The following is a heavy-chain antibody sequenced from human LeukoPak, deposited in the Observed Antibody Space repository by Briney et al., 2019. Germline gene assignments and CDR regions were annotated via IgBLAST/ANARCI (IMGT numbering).Heavy chain of an antibody. D-gene: IGHD3-10*01. V-gene: IGHV3-11*05. CDR3: ARGDDYGSGSYYII. CDR1: GFTFSSYW. J-gene: IGHJ4*02. Sequence: GGSLRLSCAVSGFTFSSYWMSWVRQAPGKGLESVSYISGSGSYTNYADSVKGRFTISRDNAKNSLYLQMNSLRAEDTAVYYCARGDDYGSGSYYIIWGQGTLVTVSS. CDR2: ISGSGSYT.